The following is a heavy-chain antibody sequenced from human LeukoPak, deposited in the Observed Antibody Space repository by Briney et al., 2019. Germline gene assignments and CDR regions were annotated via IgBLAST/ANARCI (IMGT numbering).Heavy chain of an antibody. V-gene: IGHV3-66*01. D-gene: IGHD6-19*01. J-gene: IGHJ4*02. CDR3: ARASRWLAFDN. CDR2: IYNGDNT. Sequence: PGGSLRLSCVASRFTVSNNHMNWVRQAPGKGLEWVSVIYNGDNTYYADSVQGRFTISKDNSKNTLCLQMNSLRPEDTAVYFCARASRWLAFDNWGQGTLVTVSS. CDR1: RFTVSNNH.